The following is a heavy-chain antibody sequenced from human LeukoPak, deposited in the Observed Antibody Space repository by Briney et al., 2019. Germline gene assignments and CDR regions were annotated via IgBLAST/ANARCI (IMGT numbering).Heavy chain of an antibody. J-gene: IGHJ4*02. CDR1: GYTFSNYW. CDR3: ARDVAGERSY. D-gene: IGHD6-19*01. V-gene: IGHV3-74*01. Sequence: GGSLRLSCAASGYTFSNYWMHWVRQAPGKGLVWVSPIDTDGRTTNYADSVKGRFTIYRDNVQNSLYLQMNSLTAEDTAVYYGARDVAGERSYWGQGALVTVSS. CDR2: IDTDGRTT.